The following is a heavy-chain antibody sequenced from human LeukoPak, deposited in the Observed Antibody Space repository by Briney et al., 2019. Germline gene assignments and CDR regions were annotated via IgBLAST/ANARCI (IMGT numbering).Heavy chain of an antibody. CDR2: ISGSGGST. V-gene: IGHV3-23*01. J-gene: IGHJ4*02. Sequence: PGGSLRLSCAASGFTFSSYAMSWVRQAPGKGLEWVSAISGSGGSTYYVDSVKGRFTISRDNSKNTLYLQMNSLRAEDTAVYYCAKGDDYGDLIASFDYWGQGTLVTVSS. CDR1: GFTFSSYA. D-gene: IGHD4-17*01. CDR3: AKGDDYGDLIASFDY.